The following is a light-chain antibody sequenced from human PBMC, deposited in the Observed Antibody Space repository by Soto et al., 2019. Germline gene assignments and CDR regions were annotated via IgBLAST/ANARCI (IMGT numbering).Light chain of an antibody. CDR3: QQYNSYSRT. CDR2: AAS. V-gene: IGKV1-5*01. CDR1: QTISSW. Sequence: DIQMTQSPSTLSASVGDRVTITCRASQTISSWLAWYQQKPGKAPKLLIYAASSLQSGVPSRFSGSGSGTYFTLTISSLQPDDFATYYCQQYNSYSRTFGQGTKVDIK. J-gene: IGKJ1*01.